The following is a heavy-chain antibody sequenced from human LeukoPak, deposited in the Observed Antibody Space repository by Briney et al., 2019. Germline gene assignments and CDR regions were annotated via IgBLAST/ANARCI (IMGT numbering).Heavy chain of an antibody. CDR3: ARDSRSLYDFWSGYYNSWFDP. V-gene: IGHV4-61*02. CDR1: GGSISSGSYY. J-gene: IGHJ5*02. D-gene: IGHD3-3*01. CDR2: IYTSGST. Sequence: SQALSLTCTVSGGSISSGSYYWSWIRQPAGKGLEWIGRIYTSGSTNSNPSLKSRVTISVDTSKNQFSLKLSSVTAADTAVYYCARDSRSLYDFWSGYYNSWFDPWGQGTLVTVSS.